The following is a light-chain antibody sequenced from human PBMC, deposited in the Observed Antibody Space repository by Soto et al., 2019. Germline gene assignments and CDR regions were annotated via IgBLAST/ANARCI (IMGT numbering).Light chain of an antibody. Sequence: DIQLTQSPSFLSASVGDIVTITCRASQGISSYLAWFQQKPGRAPNLLIYGASTLQSGVPSMFSGSGSGTDFTLTISNLQPEDFATYYCQQLNAYPLTLGQGTRLEIK. CDR3: QQLNAYPLT. CDR1: QGISSY. V-gene: IGKV1-9*01. J-gene: IGKJ5*01. CDR2: GAS.